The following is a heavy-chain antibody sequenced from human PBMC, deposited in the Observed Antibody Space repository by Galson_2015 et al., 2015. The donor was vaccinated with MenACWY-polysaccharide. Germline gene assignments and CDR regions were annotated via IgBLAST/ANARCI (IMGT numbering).Heavy chain of an antibody. CDR3: AKGAADSDY. Sequence: SLRLSFAASGFSFRSYGMHWVRQAPGKGLEWVAVMSYDGSNKYYIDSVKGRFTISKDNSKNTLYLQMDSLRIEDTAVYYCAKGAADSDYWGQGTLVTVSS. CDR1: GFSFRSYG. CDR2: MSYDGSNK. J-gene: IGHJ4*02. D-gene: IGHD2-15*01. V-gene: IGHV3-30*18.